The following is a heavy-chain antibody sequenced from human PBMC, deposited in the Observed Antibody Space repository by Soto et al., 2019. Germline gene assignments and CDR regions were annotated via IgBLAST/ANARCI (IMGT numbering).Heavy chain of an antibody. CDR2: IYYSGST. Sequence: SETLSLTCTVSGGSISNVGYYWSWIRQPPGKGLEWIGYIYYSGSTYYNPSLTSRVTVSVDTSNNQFSLNLISVTAADTAVYYCARVRDSSGXYFDYWGRGTLVTVSS. CDR3: ARVRDSSGXYFDY. D-gene: IGHD3-22*01. CDR1: GGSISNVGYY. J-gene: IGHJ4*02. V-gene: IGHV4-30-4*01.